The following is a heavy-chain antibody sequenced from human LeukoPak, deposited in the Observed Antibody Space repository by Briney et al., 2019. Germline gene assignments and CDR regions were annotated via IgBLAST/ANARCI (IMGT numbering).Heavy chain of an antibody. CDR3: ASGGDRNAFDI. V-gene: IGHV3-53*04. Sequence: GGSLRLSCAASGFTISGNYMSWVRQAPGKGLEWVSVIYSGGSTYYADSVKGQFTISRHNSKNTLYLQMNSLRAEDTAVYYCASGGDRNAFDIWGQGTMVTVSS. CDR2: IYSGGST. D-gene: IGHD3-16*01. CDR1: GFTISGNY. J-gene: IGHJ3*02.